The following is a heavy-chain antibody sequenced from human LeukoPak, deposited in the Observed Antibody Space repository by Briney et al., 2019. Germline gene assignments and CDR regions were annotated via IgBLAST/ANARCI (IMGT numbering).Heavy chain of an antibody. D-gene: IGHD2-15*01. CDR2: IIPIFGTA. CDR1: GGTFSSYA. V-gene: IGHV1-69*13. J-gene: IGHJ6*02. Sequence: SVTVSCTASGGTFSSYAISWVRQAPGQGLEWMGGIIPIFGTANYAQKFQGRVTITADESTSTAYMELSSLRSEDTAVYYCATPYCSGGSCYYYYYGMDVWGQGTTVTVSS. CDR3: ATPYCSGGSCYYYYYGMDV.